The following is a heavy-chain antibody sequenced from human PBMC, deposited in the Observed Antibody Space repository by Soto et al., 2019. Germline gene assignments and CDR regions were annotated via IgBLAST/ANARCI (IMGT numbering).Heavy chain of an antibody. CDR1: GDSFSSNSAA. V-gene: IGHV6-1*01. CDR2: TYYRSKWYN. J-gene: IGHJ6*02. Sequence: SPTLSLTCAISGDSFSSNSAAWNWIRQSPSRGLEWLGRTYYRSKWYNDYAVSVKSRITINPDTSKNQFSLQLNSVTPEDTAVYYCARGSYSSSWQWDYYYGMDVWGQGTTVTVSS. D-gene: IGHD6-13*01. CDR3: ARGSYSSSWQWDYYYGMDV.